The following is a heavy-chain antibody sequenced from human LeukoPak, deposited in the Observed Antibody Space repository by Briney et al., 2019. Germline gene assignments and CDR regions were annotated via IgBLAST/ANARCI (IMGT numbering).Heavy chain of an antibody. J-gene: IGHJ4*02. V-gene: IGHV1-18*01. CDR3: ARGASYYYDSSGPFDY. Sequence: ASVKVSCKASGYTFTSYGISWVRQAPGQGLEWMGWISAYNGNTNYAQKLQGRVTMTTDTSTSTAYMELRSLRSDDTAVYYCARGASYYYDSSGPFDYWGQGTLVTVSS. CDR2: ISAYNGNT. D-gene: IGHD3-22*01. CDR1: GYTFTSYG.